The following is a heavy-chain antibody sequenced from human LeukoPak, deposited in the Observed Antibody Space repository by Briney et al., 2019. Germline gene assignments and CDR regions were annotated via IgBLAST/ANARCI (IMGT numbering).Heavy chain of an antibody. CDR3: ARDADYVWGSLGY. CDR1: GFTFSSYG. CDR2: IRFDGSNK. J-gene: IGHJ4*02. D-gene: IGHD3-16*01. V-gene: IGHV3-30*02. Sequence: GGSLRLSCAASGFTFSSYGMHWVRQAPGKGLEWVAFIRFDGSNKYYADSVKGRLTISRDNSKNTLYLQMNSLRGEDTAVYFCARDADYVWGSLGYWGQGTLVTVSS.